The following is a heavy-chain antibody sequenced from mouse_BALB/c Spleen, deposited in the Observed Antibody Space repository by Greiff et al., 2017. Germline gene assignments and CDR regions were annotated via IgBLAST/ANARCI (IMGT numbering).Heavy chain of an antibody. D-gene: IGHD2-12*01. CDR1: GFSLTSYG. V-gene: IGHV2-9*02. CDR3: AKFTTGNMDY. Sequence: QVQLQQSGPGLVAPSQSLSITCTVSGFSLTSYGVHWVRQPPGKGLEWLGVIWAGGSTNYNSALMSRLSSSKDNSKSQVFLKMNSLQSYDTAMYYCAKFTTGNMDYWGQGTSVTVSS. CDR2: IWAGGST. J-gene: IGHJ4*01.